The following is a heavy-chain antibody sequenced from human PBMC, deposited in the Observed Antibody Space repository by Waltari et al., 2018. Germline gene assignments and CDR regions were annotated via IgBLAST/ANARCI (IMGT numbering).Heavy chain of an antibody. J-gene: IGHJ4*01. CDR3: ASESRIAARARAR. V-gene: IGHV4-34*01. Sequence: QVQLQQWGAGPLKPSETLSLTCAVSGGSFSGYYWSWICQPPGKGLEWIGEINHSGSTTYHPPLKGLVTISVATSKNQFSLTLSSVSAADTAVYYCASESRIAARARARWGHGTLVTVSS. CDR2: INHSGST. CDR1: GGSFSGYY. D-gene: IGHD6-6*01.